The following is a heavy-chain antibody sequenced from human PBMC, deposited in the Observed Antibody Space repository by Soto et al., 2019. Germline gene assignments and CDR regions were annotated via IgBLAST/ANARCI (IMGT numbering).Heavy chain of an antibody. V-gene: IGHV4-59*08. J-gene: IGHJ6*03. CDR2: VYYSGST. CDR3: ARTLQFASATDYYYYMVV. Sequence: PSETLSLTCNVSADSISSYHWSWIRQPPGKGLEWLGSVYYSGSTKSNPSLGSRVTISVDTSKKQLSLKLTSVTAADTAAYYCARTLQFASATDYYYYMVVWGKGTTVTVS. CDR1: ADSISSYH.